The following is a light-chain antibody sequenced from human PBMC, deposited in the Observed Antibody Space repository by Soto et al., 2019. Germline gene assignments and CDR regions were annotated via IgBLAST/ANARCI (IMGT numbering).Light chain of an antibody. V-gene: IGKV3-20*01. CDR1: QSVGSDY. CDR3: QQFGSSPRT. Sequence: EIVLTQSPRTLSLSPVERATLSCRASQSVGSDYVAWYQHRPGQAPRLLFSGIFRRATGIPDRFSGSGSGTDSTLTINRLEPEDFAVYYCQQFGSSPRTFGQGTKVDIK. J-gene: IGKJ1*01. CDR2: GIF.